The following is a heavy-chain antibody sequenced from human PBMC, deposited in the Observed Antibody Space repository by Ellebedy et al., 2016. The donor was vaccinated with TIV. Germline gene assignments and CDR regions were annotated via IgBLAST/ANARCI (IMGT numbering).Heavy chain of an antibody. CDR2: FYDSGNS. V-gene: IGHV4-59*08. J-gene: IGHJ4*02. CDR1: AGSVCSNY. CDR3: ARNGPSSGWYVTDFDY. D-gene: IGHD6-19*01. Sequence: MPSETLSLTCTVSAGSVCSNYWSWIRQPPGKGLVWVGYFYDSGNSDYNPSLQGRVTTSVDTSKNQLSLKLSSVTAADTAVYYCARNGPSSGWYVTDFDYWGQGTLVPVSS.